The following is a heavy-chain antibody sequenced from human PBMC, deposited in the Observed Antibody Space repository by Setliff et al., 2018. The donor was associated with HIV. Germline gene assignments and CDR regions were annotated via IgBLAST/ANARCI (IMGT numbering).Heavy chain of an antibody. CDR3: ARDPAMSGWALAD. D-gene: IGHD6-19*01. CDR1: GFTFKTDA. J-gene: IGHJ4*02. CDR2: IWYDGSNK. V-gene: IGHV3-33*01. Sequence: SLRLSCAASGFTFKTDAMHWVRQAPGKGLEWVAFIWYDGSNKEYGDSVKGRFTISRDNSKNMVYLEMNNLRGEDSAVYYCARDPAMSGWALADWGQGTQVTVSS.